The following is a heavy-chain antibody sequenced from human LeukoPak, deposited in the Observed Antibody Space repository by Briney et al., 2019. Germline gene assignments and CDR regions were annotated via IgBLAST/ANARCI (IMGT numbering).Heavy chain of an antibody. CDR2: ISDSSRTI. CDR3: VRAFGSGSYGYGY. J-gene: IGHJ4*02. Sequence: GGSLRLSCAASGFTFSSYSMNWVRQAPGKGLEWVSYISDSSRTIYYADSVKGRFTITRDNAQNSLYLQMNSLRAEDTAVYYCVRAFGSGSYGYGYWGQGTLVTVSS. V-gene: IGHV3-48*01. D-gene: IGHD3-10*01. CDR1: GFTFSSYS.